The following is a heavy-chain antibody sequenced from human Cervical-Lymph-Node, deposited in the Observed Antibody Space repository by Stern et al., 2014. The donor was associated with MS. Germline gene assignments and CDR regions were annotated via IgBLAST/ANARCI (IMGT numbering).Heavy chain of an antibody. CDR2: VHSDGSST. CDR1: GFTFSTYW. CDR3: ARGVMVAATYALDI. Sequence: EVQLVESGGGLVQPGGSLRLSCATSGFTFSTYWMHWVRQAPGKGLVWVSRVHSDGSSTTYADSVKGRFTISRDNAKNTLYLQMNSLRAEDTAVYYCARGVMVAATYALDIWGQGTMVTVSS. J-gene: IGHJ3*02. V-gene: IGHV3-74*01. D-gene: IGHD2-15*01.